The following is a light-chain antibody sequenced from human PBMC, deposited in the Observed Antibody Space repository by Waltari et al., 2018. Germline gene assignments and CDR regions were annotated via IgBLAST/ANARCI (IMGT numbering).Light chain of an antibody. CDR3: QQFYGSPFT. CDR2: WAS. CDR1: RSVLYNPNNKNY. Sequence: DIVMTQSPDSLAVSLGERATINCKSSRSVLYNPNNKNYLSWYQQKPGQPPKLLIYWASTRESGVPDRFSGSGSGTDFPLTISSLQAEDVALYYCQQFYGSPFTFGGGTKVEIK. V-gene: IGKV4-1*01. J-gene: IGKJ4*01.